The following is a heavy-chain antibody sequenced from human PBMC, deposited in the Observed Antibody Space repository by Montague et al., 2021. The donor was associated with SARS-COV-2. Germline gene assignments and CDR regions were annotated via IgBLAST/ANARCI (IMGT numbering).Heavy chain of an antibody. V-gene: IGHV4-59*12. CDR1: GGSISSYY. CDR2: IYYSGST. CDR3: ARVGRRKRVRLYGMDV. J-gene: IGHJ6*02. Sequence: SETLSLTCTVSGGSISSYYWSWIRQPPGKGLEWIGYIYYSGSTNHNPSLKSRVTISVDTSKNQFSLKLSSVTAADTAVYYCARVGRRKRVRLYGMDVWGQGTTVTVSS. D-gene: IGHD1-14*01.